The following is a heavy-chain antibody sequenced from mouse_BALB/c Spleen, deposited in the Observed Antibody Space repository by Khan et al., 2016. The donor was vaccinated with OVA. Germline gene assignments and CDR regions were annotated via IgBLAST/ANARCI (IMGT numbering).Heavy chain of an antibody. V-gene: IGHV2-6*02. Sequence: QVQLKESGPGLVAPSQSLSITCTVSGFSLTNYGVHWVRQPPGKGLEWLVVIWSDGSTNYNSVLKSRLSISKDNSKSQVFLKMNSLQTDDTAIYXGARWFDGYSSLYAMDYWGQGTSVTVSS. CDR3: ARWFDGYSSLYAMDY. CDR2: IWSDGST. CDR1: GFSLTNYG. J-gene: IGHJ4*01. D-gene: IGHD2-3*01.